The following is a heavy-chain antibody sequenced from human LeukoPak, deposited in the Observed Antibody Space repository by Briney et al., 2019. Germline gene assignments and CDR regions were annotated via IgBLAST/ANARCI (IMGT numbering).Heavy chain of an antibody. CDR1: GFTFNSNA. J-gene: IGHJ4*02. CDR3: ARDFDYVWGNPDY. D-gene: IGHD3-16*01. CDR2: ISFDGSNE. Sequence: HPGGSLRLSCVASGFTFNSNAMHWLRQAPGKGLEWVAIISFDGSNEYYADSVRGRFTISRDNSNNTLSLQMNNLRPGDTAVYYCARDFDYVWGNPDYWGRGTLVIVSS. V-gene: IGHV3-30-3*01.